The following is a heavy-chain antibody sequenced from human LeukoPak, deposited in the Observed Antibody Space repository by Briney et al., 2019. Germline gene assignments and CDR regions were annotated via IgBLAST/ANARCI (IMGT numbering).Heavy chain of an antibody. CDR2: INSDGSRT. CDR1: GFTFSTSW. J-gene: IGHJ6*02. Sequence: GGSLRLSCAASGFTFSTSWMYWVRQAPGKGLVWVSRINSDGSRTTYADSVKGRFTTSRDNAKNTLYLQMNSLRAEDTAVYYCARGNSGSRYVEYYYGMDVWGQGTTVTVSS. CDR3: ARGNSGSRYVEYYYGMDV. D-gene: IGHD1-26*01. V-gene: IGHV3-74*01.